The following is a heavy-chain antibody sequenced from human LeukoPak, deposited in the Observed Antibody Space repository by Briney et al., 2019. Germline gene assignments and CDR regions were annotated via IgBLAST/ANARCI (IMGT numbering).Heavy chain of an antibody. Sequence: ASVKVSCKASGYTFTSYGISWVRQAPGQGLEWMGWISAYNGNTNYAQKLQGRVTMTTDTSTSTAYMELRSLRSDDTAVYYCARVRQWLTWGPPDYWGQGTLVTVSS. V-gene: IGHV1-18*01. J-gene: IGHJ4*02. CDR3: ARVRQWLTWGPPDY. CDR1: GYTFTSYG. CDR2: ISAYNGNT. D-gene: IGHD6-19*01.